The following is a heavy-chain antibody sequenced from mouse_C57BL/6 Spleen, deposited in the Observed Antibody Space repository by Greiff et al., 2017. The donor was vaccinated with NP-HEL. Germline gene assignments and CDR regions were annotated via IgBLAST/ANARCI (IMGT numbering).Heavy chain of an antibody. CDR2: IHPNSGST. J-gene: IGHJ1*03. Sequence: VQLQQPGAELVKPGASVKLSCKASGYTFTSYWMHWVKQRPGQGLEWIGMIHPNSGSTNYNEKFKSKATLTVDKSSSTAYMQLSSLTSEDSAVYYCARWDWDGWYFDVWGTGTTVTVSS. CDR3: ARWDWDGWYFDV. CDR1: GYTFTSYW. V-gene: IGHV1-64*01. D-gene: IGHD4-1*01.